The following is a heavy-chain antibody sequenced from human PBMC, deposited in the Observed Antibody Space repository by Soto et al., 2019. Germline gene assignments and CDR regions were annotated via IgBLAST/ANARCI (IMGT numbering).Heavy chain of an antibody. CDR3: ARVRGLVNFDY. CDR2: IYYSGST. CDR1: GGSISSGGYY. D-gene: IGHD3-10*01. Sequence: SETLSLTCTFSGGSISSGGYYWSWIRQHPGKGLEWIGYIYYSGSTYYNPSLKSRVTISVDTSKNQFSLKLSSVTAADTAVYYCARVRGLVNFDYWGQGTLVTVSS. J-gene: IGHJ4*02. V-gene: IGHV4-31*03.